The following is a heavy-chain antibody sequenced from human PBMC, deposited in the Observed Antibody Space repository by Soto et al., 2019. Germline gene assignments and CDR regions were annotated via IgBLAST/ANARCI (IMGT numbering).Heavy chain of an antibody. J-gene: IGHJ5*02. CDR3: ARVITIFGVVMNWFDP. CDR2: IYYSGST. Sequence: SETLSLTCTVSGGSIISSSYYFVCIRQPPWKGLEWIGSIYYSGSTYYNPSLKSRVTISVDTSKNQFSLKLSSVTAADTAVYYCARVITIFGVVMNWFDPWGQGTLVTVSS. V-gene: IGHV4-39*01. CDR1: GGSIISSSYY. D-gene: IGHD3-3*01.